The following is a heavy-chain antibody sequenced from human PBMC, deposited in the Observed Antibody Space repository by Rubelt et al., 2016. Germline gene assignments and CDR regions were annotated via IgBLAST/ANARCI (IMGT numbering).Heavy chain of an antibody. CDR3: ARGIYYDSPCAY. CDR1: GGSVSSGSYY. D-gene: IGHD3-22*01. Sequence: QLQESGPGLLKPSETLSLTCTVSGGSVSSGSYYWTWLRQPPGKGLVWIGYIYYSSSTIYNPALTGRVTIAAATAKNRFALRLSSVTAADTAVYYCARGIYYDSPCAYWGQGALVTVSS. J-gene: IGHJ4*02. CDR2: IYYSSST. V-gene: IGHV4-61*01.